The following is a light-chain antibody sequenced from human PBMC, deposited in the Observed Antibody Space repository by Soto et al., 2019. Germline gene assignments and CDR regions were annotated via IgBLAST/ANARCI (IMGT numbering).Light chain of an antibody. Sequence: EIVLTQSPGTLSVSPGDRATISCRASQSVRSSHLAWYQQKPDQAPRLLIYGASSRATGIPDRFSGSGSGTDFTLTISRLEPEDVAVYYCQQYSTSPPTFGGGTKVEIK. CDR2: GAS. CDR3: QQYSTSPPT. CDR1: QSVRSSH. V-gene: IGKV3-20*01. J-gene: IGKJ4*01.